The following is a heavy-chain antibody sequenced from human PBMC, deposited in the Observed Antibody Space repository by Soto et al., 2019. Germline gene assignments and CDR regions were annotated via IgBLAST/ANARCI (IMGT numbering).Heavy chain of an antibody. J-gene: IGHJ3*02. Sequence: QLQLQESGPGLVKPSETLSLTCTVSSGSISSTNYYWGWIRQPPGKGLEWIGTIHYSGYTYYNPSRKNRVSITVDTSKNHFSLKVTSLTAADTAIYYCARPVGVEQQLVHDDFAIWGQGTLFTV. CDR3: ARPVGVEQQLVHDDFAI. V-gene: IGHV4-39*02. CDR1: SGSISSTNYY. D-gene: IGHD6-13*01. CDR2: IHYSGYT.